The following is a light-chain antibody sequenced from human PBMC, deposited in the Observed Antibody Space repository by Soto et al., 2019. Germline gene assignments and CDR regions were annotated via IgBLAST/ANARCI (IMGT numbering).Light chain of an antibody. V-gene: IGKV1-27*01. Sequence: DIQMTQSPSSLSASEGDRVAITCRPSQGISNHLAWYQQKPGKVPKLPIYGASTLQSGVPSRFSGSGSGTDFTFTISSLQPEDVATYYCQKYNSAALSFGPGTKVDIK. CDR1: QGISNH. CDR2: GAS. CDR3: QKYNSAALS. J-gene: IGKJ3*01.